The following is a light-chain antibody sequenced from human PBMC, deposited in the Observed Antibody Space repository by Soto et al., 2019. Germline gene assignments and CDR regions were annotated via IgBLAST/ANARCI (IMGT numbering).Light chain of an antibody. V-gene: IGKV1-27*01. CDR1: QDISTY. Sequence: DIQMTQAPSSLSASVGDRVTITCRARQDISTYLAWYQQKPGKVPKLLISAAYTLQSGVPPRFSGSGSGTDFTLTISSLQPEDVAEYYCQKYDNAPLTFGGGTKVEIK. CDR3: QKYDNAPLT. J-gene: IGKJ4*01. CDR2: AAY.